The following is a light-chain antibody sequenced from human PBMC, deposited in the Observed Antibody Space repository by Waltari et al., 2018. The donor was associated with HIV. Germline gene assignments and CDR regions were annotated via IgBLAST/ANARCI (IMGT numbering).Light chain of an antibody. V-gene: IGKV3-15*01. CDR3: LQYNSWPPIT. CDR1: ETVFSN. J-gene: IGKJ5*01. Sequence: IVMTQSPATLSVSPGERATLSCRASETVFSNLAWYQQKPGRAPRLLIYGASTRATGIPARFSGSGSGTEFTLTISSLQSEDFAVYYCLQYNSWPPITFGQGTRLEIK. CDR2: GAS.